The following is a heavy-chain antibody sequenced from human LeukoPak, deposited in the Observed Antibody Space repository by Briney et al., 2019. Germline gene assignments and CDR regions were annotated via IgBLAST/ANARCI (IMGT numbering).Heavy chain of an antibody. CDR3: ARAPKALGYCSSTSCYSEDI. CDR1: GGSISSYY. CDR2: IYTSGST. J-gene: IGHJ3*02. V-gene: IGHV4-4*07. Sequence: SETLSLTCTVSGGSISSYYWSWIRQPAGKGLEWIGRIYTSGSTNYNPSLKSRVTMSVDTSKNPFSLKLSSVTAADTAVYYRARAPKALGYCSSTSCYSEDIWGQGTMVTVSS. D-gene: IGHD2-2*01.